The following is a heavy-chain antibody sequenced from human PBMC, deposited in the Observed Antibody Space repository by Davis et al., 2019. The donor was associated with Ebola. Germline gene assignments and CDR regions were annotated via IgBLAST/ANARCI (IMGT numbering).Heavy chain of an antibody. Sequence: GESLKISCAASGFTFSGSAMHWVRQASGRGLEWMGIIYPGDSDTRYRPSFQGQVTISVDRSISTAFLQWDSLKASDTAMYYCAKSTGTTGPFDFWGQGTLITVSS. D-gene: IGHD1-1*01. J-gene: IGHJ4*02. CDR1: GFTFSGSA. V-gene: IGHV5-51*01. CDR3: AKSTGTTGPFDF. CDR2: IYPGDSDT.